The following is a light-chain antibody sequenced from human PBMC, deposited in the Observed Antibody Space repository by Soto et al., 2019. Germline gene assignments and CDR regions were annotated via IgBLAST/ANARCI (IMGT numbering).Light chain of an antibody. CDR3: ISYTGSDTSYV. J-gene: IGLJ1*01. CDR2: EVR. CDR1: SSDVGSYNY. Sequence: LTQPASVSGSPGQSVTISCTGTSSDVGSYNYVAWYQQFPGKTPKLIIYEVRNRPSGVSSRFSGSKSGNTASLTISGLQAEDEADYYCISYTGSDTSYVFGTGTKVTVL. V-gene: IGLV2-14*01.